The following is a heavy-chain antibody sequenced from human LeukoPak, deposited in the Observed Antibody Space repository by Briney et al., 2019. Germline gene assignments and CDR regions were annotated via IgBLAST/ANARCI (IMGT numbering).Heavy chain of an antibody. CDR1: GYTFTGYY. V-gene: IGHV1-2*02. CDR2: INPNSGGT. CDR3: AHLVTLSFNYYGMDV. D-gene: IGHD4-11*01. Sequence: ASVKVSCKASGYTFTGYYMHWVRQAPGQGLEWMGWINPNSGGTNYAQKFQGRVTMTRDTSISTAYMELSRLRSDDTAAYYCAHLVTLSFNYYGMDVWGQGTTVTVSS. J-gene: IGHJ6*02.